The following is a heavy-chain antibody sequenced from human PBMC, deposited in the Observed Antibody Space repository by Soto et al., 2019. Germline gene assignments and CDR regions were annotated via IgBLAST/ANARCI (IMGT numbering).Heavy chain of an antibody. D-gene: IGHD2-15*01. CDR3: ARQGCSGGSCYLDY. CDR1: GGSISSYY. CDR2: IYYSGST. J-gene: IGHJ4*02. V-gene: IGHV4-59*08. Sequence: SETLSLTCTVSGGSISSYYWSWIRQPPGKGLEWIGYIYYSGSTNYNPSLKSRVTISVDTSKNQFSLKLSSVTAADTAVYYCARQGCSGGSCYLDYWGQGTLVTVS.